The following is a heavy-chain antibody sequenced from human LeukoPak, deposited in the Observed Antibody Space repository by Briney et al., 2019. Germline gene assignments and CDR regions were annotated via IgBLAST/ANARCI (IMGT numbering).Heavy chain of an antibody. D-gene: IGHD2-2*02. CDR3: ARIYCSSTSCYNLDY. Sequence: TSETLSLTCTVSGGSISSYYWSWIRQPPGKGLEWIGYIYYSGSTNYNPSLKSRVTISVDTSKNQFSLKLSSVTAADTAVYYCARIYCSSTSCYNLDYWGQGTLVTVSS. J-gene: IGHJ4*02. CDR1: GGSISSYY. V-gene: IGHV4-59*01. CDR2: IYYSGST.